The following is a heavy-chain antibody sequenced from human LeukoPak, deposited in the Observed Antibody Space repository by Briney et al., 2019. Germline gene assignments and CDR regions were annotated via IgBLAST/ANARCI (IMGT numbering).Heavy chain of an antibody. CDR2: ISYDGSNK. CDR3: AKDLFQSRGTYMGFDY. V-gene: IGHV3-30*18. Sequence: GRSLRLSCAASGFTFSSYGMHWVRQAPRKGLEWVAVISYDGSNKYYADSVKGRFTISGDNSKNTLYLQMNSLRAEDTAVYYCAKDLFQSRGTYMGFDYWGQGTLVTVSS. CDR1: GFTFSSYG. J-gene: IGHJ4*02. D-gene: IGHD6-19*01.